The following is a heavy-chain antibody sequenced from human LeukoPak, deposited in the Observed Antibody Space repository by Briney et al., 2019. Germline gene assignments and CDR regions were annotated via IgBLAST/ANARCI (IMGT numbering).Heavy chain of an antibody. V-gene: IGHV1-18*01. CDR2: ISAYNGNT. CDR1: GYTFTSYG. CDR3: ARVFVDLSPRLYDFWSGYPPRWFDP. J-gene: IGHJ5*02. Sequence: ASVKVSCKASGYTFTSYGISWVRQAPGQGLEWMGWISAYNGNTNYAQKLQGRVTMTTDTSTSTAYMELRSLRSDDTAVYYCARVFVDLSPRLYDFWSGYPPRWFDPWGQGTLVTVSS. D-gene: IGHD3-3*01.